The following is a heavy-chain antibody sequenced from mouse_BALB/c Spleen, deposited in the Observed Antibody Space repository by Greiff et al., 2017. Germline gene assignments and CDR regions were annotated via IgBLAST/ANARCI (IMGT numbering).Heavy chain of an antibody. Sequence: VQLQQSGAELVRPGSSVKTSCKASGYAFSSYWMNWVKQRPGQGLEWIGQIYPGDGDTNYNGKFKGKATLTADKSSSTAYMQLSSLTSEDSAVYFCARDYYGSSSWFAYWGQGTLVTVSA. CDR2: IYPGDGDT. D-gene: IGHD1-1*01. CDR3: ARDYYGSSSWFAY. V-gene: IGHV1-80*01. J-gene: IGHJ3*01. CDR1: GYAFSSYW.